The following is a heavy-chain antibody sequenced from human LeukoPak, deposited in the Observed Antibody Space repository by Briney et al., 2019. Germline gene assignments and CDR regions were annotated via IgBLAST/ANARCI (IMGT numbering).Heavy chain of an antibody. Sequence: TGGSLRLSCAASGFTFSSYAMSWVRQAPGKGLEWVSAICGSGGSTYYADSVKGRFTISRGNSKNTLYLQMNSLRAEDTAVYYCAKARSAVRGVIGYFDYRGQGTLVTVSS. CDR3: AKARSAVRGVIGYFDY. V-gene: IGHV3-23*01. J-gene: IGHJ4*02. CDR1: GFTFSSYA. D-gene: IGHD3-10*01. CDR2: ICGSGGST.